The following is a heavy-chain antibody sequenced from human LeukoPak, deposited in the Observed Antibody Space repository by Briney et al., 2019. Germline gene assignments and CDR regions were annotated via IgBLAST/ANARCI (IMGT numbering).Heavy chain of an antibody. Sequence: ASVKVSCKASGYTFTSYGISWVRQAPGQGLEWMGWISAYNGNTNYAQKLQGRATMTTDTSTSTAYMELRSLRSDDTAVYYCASDDYGDLSFDYWGQGTLVTVSS. CDR3: ASDDYGDLSFDY. CDR1: GYTFTSYG. CDR2: ISAYNGNT. D-gene: IGHD4-17*01. J-gene: IGHJ4*02. V-gene: IGHV1-18*01.